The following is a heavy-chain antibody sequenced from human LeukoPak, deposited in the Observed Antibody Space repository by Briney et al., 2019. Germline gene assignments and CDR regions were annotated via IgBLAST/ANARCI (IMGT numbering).Heavy chain of an antibody. J-gene: IGHJ4*02. CDR2: INHSGST. Sequence: SETLSLTCAVYGESFSGYYWSWIRQPPGKGLEWIGEINHSGSTNYNPSLKSRVTISVDRSKNQFSLKLSSVTAADTAVYYCAKDLRGAGPWYFDYWGQGTLVTVSS. V-gene: IGHV4-34*01. D-gene: IGHD3-16*01. CDR3: AKDLRGAGPWYFDY. CDR1: GESFSGYY.